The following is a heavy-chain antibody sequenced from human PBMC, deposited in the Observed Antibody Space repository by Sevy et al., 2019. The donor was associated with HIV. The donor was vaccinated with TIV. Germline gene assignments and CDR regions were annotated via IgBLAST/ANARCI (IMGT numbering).Heavy chain of an antibody. CDR2: IYPDDSDT. J-gene: IGHJ4*02. Sequence: GESLKISCKGSGYNFASYWIAWVRQMPGKGLEWMGIIYPDDSDTRYGPSFEGQVTISADKSISTAYLQWTSLKASDTAMYYCAKPSVGGTCVFDHWGQGTLVTVSS. D-gene: IGHD1-26*01. CDR3: AKPSVGGTCVFDH. V-gene: IGHV5-51*01. CDR1: GYNFASYW.